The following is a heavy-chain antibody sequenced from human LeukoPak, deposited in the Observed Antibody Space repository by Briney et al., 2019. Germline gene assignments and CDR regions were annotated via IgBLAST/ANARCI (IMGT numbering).Heavy chain of an antibody. V-gene: IGHV4-4*07. CDR3: ARRTDSGSYNWFDH. CDR2: TQNSDT. D-gene: IGHD1-26*01. CDR1: GGSISTYH. J-gene: IGHJ5*02. Sequence: SETLSLTCTVSGGSISTYHWNWIRQPAGKGLEWIGRTQNSDTNYNPSLKSRVIISVDTSKKQSSLKLSSVTAADTAVYYCARRTDSGSYNWFDHWGQGTLVTVSS.